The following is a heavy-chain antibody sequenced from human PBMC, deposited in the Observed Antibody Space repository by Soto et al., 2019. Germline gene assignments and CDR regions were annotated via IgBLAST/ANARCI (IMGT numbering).Heavy chain of an antibody. D-gene: IGHD5-12*01. J-gene: IGHJ4*02. CDR1: GITYNTYA. CDR3: ARAISGYVT. V-gene: IGHV1-3*01. Sequence: QVQLVQSGAEMKKPGASVKLSCKASGITYNTYASHSVRQAPGQGLEWMGWINAGNVDTRYSQNFKGRVTLTRDTSASTVYMDLDSLKSEDTGLYYCARAISGYVTWGQGTLVTVSS. CDR2: INAGNVDT.